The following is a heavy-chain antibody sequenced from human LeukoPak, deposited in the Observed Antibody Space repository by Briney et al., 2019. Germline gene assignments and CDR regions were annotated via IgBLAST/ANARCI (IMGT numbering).Heavy chain of an antibody. CDR3: ARRWNYGRNYYIDV. D-gene: IGHD1-7*01. J-gene: IGHJ6*03. CDR2: INDSGRI. CDR1: GGSFNNYY. V-gene: IGHV4-34*01. Sequence: SETLSLTCAVYGGSFNNYYWSWIRQPPGKGLEWIGEINDSGRINYNPSLMSRVTISVDTSKNQFSLRLTSVTARDTAVYYCARRWNYGRNYYIDVWGKGATVSVSS.